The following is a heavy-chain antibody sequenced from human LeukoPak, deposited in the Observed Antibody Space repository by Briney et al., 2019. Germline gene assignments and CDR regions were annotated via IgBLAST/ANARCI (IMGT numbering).Heavy chain of an antibody. Sequence: PGGSLRLSCAASGFTFSRNAMTWVRQAPGMGLEWVSSVIDSGKDTYYAGSVKGRFTISRDNSKDTLCLQMNSLRVEDTAVYYCAKGVVDRGADCWGQGALVTVSS. J-gene: IGHJ4*02. CDR1: GFTFSRNA. D-gene: IGHD2-15*01. CDR3: AKGVVDRGADC. V-gene: IGHV3-23*01. CDR2: VIDSGKDT.